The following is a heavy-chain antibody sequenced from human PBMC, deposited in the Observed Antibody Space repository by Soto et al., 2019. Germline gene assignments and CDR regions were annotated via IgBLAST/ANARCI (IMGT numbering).Heavy chain of an antibody. CDR2: ISAYNGNT. J-gene: IGHJ5*02. Sequence: ASVNVSCKASGYAFTSYGISWVRQAPGQGLEWMGWISAYNGNTNYAQKLQGRVTMTTDTSTSTAYMELRSLRSDDTAVYYCERDRSDCSGGSCYPPVWFDPWGQGTLVTVSS. CDR1: GYAFTSYG. CDR3: ERDRSDCSGGSCYPPVWFDP. D-gene: IGHD2-15*01. V-gene: IGHV1-18*01.